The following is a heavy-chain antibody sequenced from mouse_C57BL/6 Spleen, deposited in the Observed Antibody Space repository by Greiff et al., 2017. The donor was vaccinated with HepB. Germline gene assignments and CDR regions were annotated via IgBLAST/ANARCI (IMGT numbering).Heavy chain of an antibody. V-gene: IGHV1-78*01. CDR3: ASDGYYAYYYAMDY. Sequence: VQLQQSDAELVKPGASVKISCKVSGYTFTDHPIHWMKQRPEQGLEWIGYIYPRDGSTKYNEKFKGKATLTADKSSSTAYMQLNSLTSEDSAVYFCASDGYYAYYYAMDYWGQGTSVTVSS. CDR2: IYPRDGST. J-gene: IGHJ4*01. D-gene: IGHD2-3*01. CDR1: GYTFTDHP.